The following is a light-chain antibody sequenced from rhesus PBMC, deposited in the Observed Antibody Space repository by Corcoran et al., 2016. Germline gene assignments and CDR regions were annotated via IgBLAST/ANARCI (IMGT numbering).Light chain of an antibody. CDR1: QSVSSY. V-gene: IGKV3S9*01. CDR3: QQYNNWNS. J-gene: IGKJ2*01. CDR2: GAS. Sequence: EIVMTQSPATLSLSLGERATLSCSASQSVSSYVAWYQQKPEQAPRLLICGASSRATGIPDRFSGSGSGTDFTLIISSLEPEDVGVYSCQQYNNWNSFGQGTKVEIK.